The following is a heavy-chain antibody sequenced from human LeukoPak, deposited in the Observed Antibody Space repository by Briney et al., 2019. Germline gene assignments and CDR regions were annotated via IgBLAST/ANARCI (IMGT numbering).Heavy chain of an antibody. V-gene: IGHV1-18*04. CDR1: GYTFTSYG. D-gene: IGHD3-16*02. Sequence: ASVKVSCKASGYTFTSYGISWVRQAPGQGLEWMGWISAYNGNTNYAQKLQGRVTMTTVTSTSTAYMELRSLRSDDTAVYYCARENYDYVWGSYPPHYFDYWGQGTLVTVSS. CDR3: ARENYDYVWGSYPPHYFDY. CDR2: ISAYNGNT. J-gene: IGHJ4*02.